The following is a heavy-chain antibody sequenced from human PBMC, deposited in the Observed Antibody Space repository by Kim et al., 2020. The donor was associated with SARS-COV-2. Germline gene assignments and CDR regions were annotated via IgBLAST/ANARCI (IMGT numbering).Heavy chain of an antibody. J-gene: IGHJ5*02. Sequence: GGSLRLSCAASGFTFSSYAMHWVRQAPGKGLEWVAVISYDGSNKYYADSVKGRFTISRDNSKNTLYLQMNSLRAEDTAVYYCARAGPFGLLWFGELYWFDPWGQGTLVTVSS. CDR3: ARAGPFGLLWFGELYWFDP. D-gene: IGHD3-10*01. V-gene: IGHV3-30*04. CDR2: ISYDGSNK. CDR1: GFTFSSYA.